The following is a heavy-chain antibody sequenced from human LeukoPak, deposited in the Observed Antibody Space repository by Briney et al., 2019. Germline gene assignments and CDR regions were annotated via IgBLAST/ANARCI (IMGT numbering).Heavy chain of an antibody. D-gene: IGHD5-12*01. V-gene: IGHV1-69*06. CDR3: ARDRGYSGYDPFDY. Sequence: SVKVSCKASGGTFSSYAISWVRQAPGQGLEWMGGIIPTFGTANYAQKFQGRVTITADKSTSTAYMELSSLRSEDTAVYYCARDRGYSGYDPFDYWGQGTLVTVSS. CDR1: GGTFSSYA. CDR2: IIPTFGTA. J-gene: IGHJ4*02.